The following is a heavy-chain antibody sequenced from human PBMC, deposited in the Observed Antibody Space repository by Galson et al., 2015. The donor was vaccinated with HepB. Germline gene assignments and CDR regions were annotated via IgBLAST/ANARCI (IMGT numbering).Heavy chain of an antibody. Sequence: QSGAEVKKPGESLRISCKASGYIFSNFWIGWVRQMPGKGLEWMGIIYPHDSDTRYSPSFQGQVSISADKSITTAYLQWSSLKASDTAIYYCARRARYYRDRNVGLALGTWFDPWGQGTLVIVSS. CDR2: IYPHDSDT. D-gene: IGHD3-22*01. CDR3: ARRARYYRDRNVGLALGTWFDP. J-gene: IGHJ5*02. V-gene: IGHV5-51*01. CDR1: GYIFSNFW.